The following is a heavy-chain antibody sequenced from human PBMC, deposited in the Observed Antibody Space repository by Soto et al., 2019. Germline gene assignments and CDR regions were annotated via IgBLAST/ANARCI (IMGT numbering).Heavy chain of an antibody. Sequence: AGSLRLSCVVSGFSLNTYWMHWVRQVPGKGLEWIARINEDGRATSYVDAVKGRFTISRDNAGNTLYLQMNSLRLEDTAVYFCARGWVERLPRQPPSDYWGQGTLVTVSS. V-gene: IGHV3-74*01. CDR1: GFSLNTYW. CDR2: INEDGRAT. D-gene: IGHD3-3*01. CDR3: ARGWVERLPRQPPSDY. J-gene: IGHJ4*02.